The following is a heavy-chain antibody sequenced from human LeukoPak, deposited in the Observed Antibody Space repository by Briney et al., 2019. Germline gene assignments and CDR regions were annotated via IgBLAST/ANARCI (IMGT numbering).Heavy chain of an antibody. J-gene: IGHJ5*02. CDR2: IRYDGSNK. CDR1: GFTFSSYG. CDR3: AKDPMVRGIFWNWFDP. Sequence: PGGSLRLSCAASGFTFSSYGMHWVRQAPGKGLEWVAFIRYDGSNKYYANSVKGRFTISRDNSKNTLYLQMNSLRAGDTAVYYCAKDPMVRGIFWNWFDPWGQGTLVTVSS. D-gene: IGHD3-10*01. V-gene: IGHV3-30*02.